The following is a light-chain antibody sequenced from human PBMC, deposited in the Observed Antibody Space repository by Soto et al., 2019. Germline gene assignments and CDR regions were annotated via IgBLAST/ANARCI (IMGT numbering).Light chain of an antibody. CDR1: SSNIGSNT. CDR3: AAWDDSLNGPVV. Sequence: QSVLTQPPSASGTPGQRVTISCSGSSSNIGSNTVNWYQQLPGTAPKLLIYSNNQRPSGVPDRFSGSKSGTSASLAISGLQSEDEADYCCAAWDDSLNGPVVFDGGTQLTVL. CDR2: SNN. V-gene: IGLV1-44*01. J-gene: IGLJ2*01.